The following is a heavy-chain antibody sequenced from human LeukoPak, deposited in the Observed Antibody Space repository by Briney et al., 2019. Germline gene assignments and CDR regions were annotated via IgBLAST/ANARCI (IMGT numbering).Heavy chain of an antibody. CDR3: ARDEVAAAGTGANWFDP. D-gene: IGHD6-13*01. J-gene: IGHJ5*02. CDR2: INPNSGGT. Sequence: ASVKVSCKASGYTFTGYYMHWVRQAPGQGLEWMGWINPNSGGTNYAQKFQGRVTMTRDTSISTAYMELSRLRSDDTAVYCCARDEVAAAGTGANWFDPWGQGTLVTVSS. V-gene: IGHV1-2*02. CDR1: GYTFTGYY.